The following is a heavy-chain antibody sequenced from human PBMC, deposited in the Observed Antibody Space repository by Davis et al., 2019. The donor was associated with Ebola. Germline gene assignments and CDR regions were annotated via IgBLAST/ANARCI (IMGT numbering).Heavy chain of an antibody. V-gene: IGHV3-7*01. CDR3: ARLQGATLDF. J-gene: IGHJ4*02. CDR1: GFSFTTYW. CDR2: INQDGSDK. Sequence: GESLKTSCAVSGFSFTTYWMTWVRQAPGKGLEWVANINQDGSDKYYVDSVEGRFTISRDNGKNSLYLQMSSLRAEDTAVYYCARLQGATLDFWGQGTLVTVSS. D-gene: IGHD1-1*01.